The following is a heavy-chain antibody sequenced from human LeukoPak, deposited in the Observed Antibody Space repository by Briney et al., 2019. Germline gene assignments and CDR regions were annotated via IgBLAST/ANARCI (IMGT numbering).Heavy chain of an antibody. J-gene: IGHJ4*02. CDR1: GGTFSSYA. V-gene: IGHV1-69*04. CDR3: ARDGGYNGYDYSDY. D-gene: IGHD5-12*01. Sequence: ASVKVSCKASGGTFSSYAISWVRQAPGQGLEWMGRIIPILGIANYAQKFQGRVTITADKSTSTAYMELNSLRSEDTAVYYCARDGGYNGYDYSDYWGQGTLVTVSS. CDR2: IIPILGIA.